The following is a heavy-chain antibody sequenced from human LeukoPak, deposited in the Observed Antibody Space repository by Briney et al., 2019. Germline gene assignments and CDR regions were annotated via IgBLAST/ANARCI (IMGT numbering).Heavy chain of an antibody. Sequence: PGGSLRLSCAASGFTFSSYWMHWVRQAPGKGLVWVSRINTDGSSTSYADSVKGRFTISRDNAKNTLYLQMNSLRAEDTAVYYCARDRTIPAGTIDYWGQGTLVTVSS. D-gene: IGHD6-13*01. CDR1: GFTFSSYW. V-gene: IGHV3-74*01. J-gene: IGHJ4*02. CDR3: ARDRTIPAGTIDY. CDR2: INTDGSST.